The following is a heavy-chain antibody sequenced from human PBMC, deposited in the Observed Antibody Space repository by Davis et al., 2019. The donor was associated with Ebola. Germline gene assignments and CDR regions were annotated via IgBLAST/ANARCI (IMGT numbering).Heavy chain of an antibody. J-gene: IGHJ6*02. V-gene: IGHV1-69*06. CDR2: IIPIFGTA. CDR1: GGTFSSYA. D-gene: IGHD2-2*01. Sequence: SVKVSCKASGGTFSSYAISWVRQAPGQGLEWMGGIIPIFGTANYAQKFQGRVTITADKSTSTAYMELSSLRSEDTAVYYCARDCSSTSCYRTAYYYYGMDVWGQGTTVTVSS. CDR3: ARDCSSTSCYRTAYYYYGMDV.